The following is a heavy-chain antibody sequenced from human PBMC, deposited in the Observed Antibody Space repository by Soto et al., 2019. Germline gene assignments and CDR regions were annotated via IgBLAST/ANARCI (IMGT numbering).Heavy chain of an antibody. CDR3: ALLPWRGYFPYYYYGMDV. Sequence: EVQLVESGGGLVQPGGSLRLSCAASGFTFSDHYMDWVRQAPGKGLEWVGRTRNKANSYTTEYAASVKGRFTISRDDSKNSLYLQMNSLKTEDTVVYYCALLPWRGYFPYYYYGMDVWGQGTTVTVSS. V-gene: IGHV3-72*01. CDR2: TRNKANSYTT. CDR1: GFTFSDHY. D-gene: IGHD5-18*01. J-gene: IGHJ6*02.